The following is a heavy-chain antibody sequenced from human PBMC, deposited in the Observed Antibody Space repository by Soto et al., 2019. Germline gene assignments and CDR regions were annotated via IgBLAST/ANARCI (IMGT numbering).Heavy chain of an antibody. J-gene: IGHJ3*02. CDR3: ARVGEHYEAIHAFDI. D-gene: IGHD3-22*01. V-gene: IGHV1-69*13. CDR2: IIPIFGTA. CDR1: GGTFSSYA. Sequence: SVKVSCKASGGTFSSYAISWVRQAPGQGLEWMGGIIPIFGTANYAQKFQGRVTITADESTSTAHMELSSLRSEDTAVYYCARVGEHYEAIHAFDIWGQGTMVTVSS.